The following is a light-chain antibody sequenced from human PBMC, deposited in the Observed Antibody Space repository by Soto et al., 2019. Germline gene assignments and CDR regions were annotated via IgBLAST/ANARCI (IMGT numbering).Light chain of an antibody. CDR2: DVN. V-gene: IGLV2-14*03. Sequence: QSALTQPAAVSGSPGQSITISCSGTTSDIGAYKYVSWVQHHPGAAPKLIISDVNSRPSGVSSRFSGSKSGNTASLTIAGLQTEDEADYYCSSFTTRSTPVFGTGTKLTVL. J-gene: IGLJ1*01. CDR1: TSDIGAYKY. CDR3: SSFTTRSTPV.